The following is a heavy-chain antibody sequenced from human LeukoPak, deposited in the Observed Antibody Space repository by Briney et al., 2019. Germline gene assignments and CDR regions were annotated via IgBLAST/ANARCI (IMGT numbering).Heavy chain of an antibody. D-gene: IGHD2-2*01. CDR3: ARGYCSSTSCWEDY. CDR1: GFTFSSYS. J-gene: IGHJ4*02. V-gene: IGHV3-48*01. CDR2: ISSSSSTI. Sequence: GGSQRLSCAASGFTFSSYSMNWVRQAPGKGLEWVSYISSSSSTIYYADSVKGRFTISRDNAKNSLYLQMNSLRAEDTAVYYCARGYCSSTSCWEDYWGQGTLVTVSS.